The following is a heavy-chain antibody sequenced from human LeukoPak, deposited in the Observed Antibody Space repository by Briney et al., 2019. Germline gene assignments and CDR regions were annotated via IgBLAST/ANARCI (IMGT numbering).Heavy chain of an antibody. D-gene: IGHD3-3*01. J-gene: IGHJ4*02. CDR2: IKSKTDGGTT. CDR3: TTEEEFGVVLC. CDR1: GCTFSNAW. Sequence: PWGSLRLSCAASGCTFSNAWMSWVRQAPGKGLEWVGRIKSKTDGGTTDYAAPVKGRFTISRDDSKNTLYLQMNSLKTEDTAAYYCTTEEEFGVVLCWGQGTLVTVSS. V-gene: IGHV3-15*01.